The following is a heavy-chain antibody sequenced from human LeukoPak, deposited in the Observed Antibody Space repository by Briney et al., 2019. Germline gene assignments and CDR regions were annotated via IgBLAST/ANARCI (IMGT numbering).Heavy chain of an antibody. CDR2: ISYDGSNE. D-gene: IGHD4/OR15-4a*01. J-gene: IGHJ4*02. CDR3: ARLHGAYPIDF. V-gene: IGHV3-30*04. Sequence: GGSLRLSCATSGFTFDNYAIHWVRQAPGKGLEWVAVISYDGSNEYYAESVKGRFTISRDNAKNSVYLQMNSLRAEDTAVYYCARLHGAYPIDFWGQGTLVTVSS. CDR1: GFTFDNYA.